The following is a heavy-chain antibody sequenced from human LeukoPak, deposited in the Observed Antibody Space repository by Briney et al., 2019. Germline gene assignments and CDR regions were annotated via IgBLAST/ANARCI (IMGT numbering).Heavy chain of an antibody. CDR2: ISGNGVRT. CDR1: GFTFRSCG. J-gene: IGHJ3*01. V-gene: IGHV3-23*01. D-gene: IGHD3-16*01. CDR3: AKDMGRIMIRAPRDAFDF. Sequence: GGSLRLSCAASGFTFRSCGMSWVRQAPGKGLEWVSSISGNGVRTYYTDSVRGRFTISRDNSENTMYLQLNGLRAEDTARYFCAKDMGRIMIRAPRDAFDFWGQGTMVSVSS.